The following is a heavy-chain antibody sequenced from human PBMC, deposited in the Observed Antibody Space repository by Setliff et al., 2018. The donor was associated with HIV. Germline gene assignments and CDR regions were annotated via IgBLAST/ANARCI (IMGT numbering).Heavy chain of an antibody. D-gene: IGHD2-8*02. V-gene: IGHV4-4*09. CDR3: ARLIHTGLLYFDY. J-gene: IGHJ4*02. CDR1: GVSISGHF. Sequence: SETLSLTCFVSGVSISGHFWGWIRQPPGKGLEWIGYIYTSGTTEYNPSLDSRVTISVDTSRDQFSLNLRSVTAADMALYFCARLIHTGLLYFDYWGLGMLVTVSS. CDR2: IYTSGTT.